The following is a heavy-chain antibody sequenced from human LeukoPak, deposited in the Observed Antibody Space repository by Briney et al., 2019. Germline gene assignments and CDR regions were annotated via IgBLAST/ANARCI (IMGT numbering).Heavy chain of an antibody. CDR1: GFTFSRYW. D-gene: IGHD3-10*01. CDR2: ISSSSSYI. J-gene: IGHJ6*02. CDR3: ARGVSDGSGYYYYGMDV. Sequence: GGSLRLSCAASGFTFSRYWMHWVRQDPGKGLEWVSSISSSSSYIYYADSVKGRFTISRDNAKNSLYLQMNSLRAEDTAVYYCARGVSDGSGYYYYGMDVWGQGTTVTVSS. V-gene: IGHV3-21*01.